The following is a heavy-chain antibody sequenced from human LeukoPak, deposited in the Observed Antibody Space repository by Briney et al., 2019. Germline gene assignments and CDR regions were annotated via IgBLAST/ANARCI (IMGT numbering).Heavy chain of an antibody. CDR3: ARETEGYCSSTSCPLKY. CDR2: IILIFGTA. Sequence: GASVKVSCTASGGTFSSYAISWVRQAPGQGIEWMGGIILIFGTANYAQKFQGRVTITADKSTSTAYMELSSLRSEDTAVYYCARETEGYCSSTSCPLKYWGQGTLVTVSS. D-gene: IGHD2-2*01. CDR1: GGTFSSYA. V-gene: IGHV1-69*06. J-gene: IGHJ4*02.